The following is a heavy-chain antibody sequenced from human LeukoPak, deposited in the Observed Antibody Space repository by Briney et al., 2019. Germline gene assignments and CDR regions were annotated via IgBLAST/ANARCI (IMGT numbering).Heavy chain of an antibody. J-gene: IGHJ4*02. D-gene: IGHD3-3*01. Sequence: GGSLRLSCAASGFTFSDYYMSWIRQAPGKGLEWVANIKLDGSEKNYVDSVKGRFTISRDNTKNSLYLQMNSLRAEDTAVFYCARDQYDTWSRRGNFDSWGQGTLVIVSS. V-gene: IGHV3-7*03. CDR1: GFTFSDYY. CDR3: ARDQYDTWSRRGNFDS. CDR2: IKLDGSEK.